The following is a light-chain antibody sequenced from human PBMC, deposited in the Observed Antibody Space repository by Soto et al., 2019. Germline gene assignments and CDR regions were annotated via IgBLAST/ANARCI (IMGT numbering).Light chain of an antibody. CDR1: QSVSSK. CDR3: QQYGSSPIT. Sequence: EIVMTQSPATLSLSPGERATLSCRASQSVSSKLAWYQQKPGQAPRLLISGASSRATGIPDRFSGSGSGTDFTPTISRLEPEDFALYYCQQYGSSPITFGQGTRLEIK. CDR2: GAS. V-gene: IGKV3-20*01. J-gene: IGKJ5*01.